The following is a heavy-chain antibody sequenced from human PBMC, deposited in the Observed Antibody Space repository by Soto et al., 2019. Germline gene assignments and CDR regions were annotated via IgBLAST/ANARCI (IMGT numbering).Heavy chain of an antibody. V-gene: IGHV1-24*01. D-gene: IGHD3-10*01. CDR2: FDPEDGET. CDR1: GYTLTELS. J-gene: IGHJ3*02. Sequence: ASVKVSCKVSGYTLTELSMHWVRQAPGKGLEWMGGFDPEDGETIYAQKFQGRVTMTEDTSTDTAYMELSSLRSEDTAVYYCATDTMVRGVMDFDAFDIWGQGTMVTVSS. CDR3: ATDTMVRGVMDFDAFDI.